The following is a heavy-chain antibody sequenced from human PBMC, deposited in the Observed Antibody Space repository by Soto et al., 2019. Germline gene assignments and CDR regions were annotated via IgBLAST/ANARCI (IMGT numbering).Heavy chain of an antibody. D-gene: IGHD3-10*01. Sequence: EVRLLESGGGLVQPGGSLRLSCAASGFTFSNYAMTWVRQAPGKGLGWVSGLNGSGGSTSSADFVKGRFAISRDNSKNTLYLQMNILRDGDTAVYYCARGFSAGKGSPPDYWGQGTLVTVSS. J-gene: IGHJ4*02. CDR2: LNGSGGST. V-gene: IGHV3-23*01. CDR3: ARGFSAGKGSPPDY. CDR1: GFTFSNYA.